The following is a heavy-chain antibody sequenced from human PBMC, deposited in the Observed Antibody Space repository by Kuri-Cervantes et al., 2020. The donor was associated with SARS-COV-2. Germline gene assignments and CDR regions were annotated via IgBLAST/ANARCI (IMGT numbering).Heavy chain of an antibody. CDR1: GGSISSYY. V-gene: IGHV4-34*01. D-gene: IGHD3-22*01. CDR2: INHSGST. J-gene: IGHJ4*02. Sequence: GSLRLSCTVSGGSISSYYWSWVRQPPGKGLEWIGEINHSGSTNYNPSLKSRLTISVDTSKNQFSLKLSSVTAADTAVYYCSRAGRSSGYYAYRPLPPKRNGVWYFDYWGQGTLVTVSS. CDR3: SRAGRSSGYYAYRPLPPKRNGVWYFDY.